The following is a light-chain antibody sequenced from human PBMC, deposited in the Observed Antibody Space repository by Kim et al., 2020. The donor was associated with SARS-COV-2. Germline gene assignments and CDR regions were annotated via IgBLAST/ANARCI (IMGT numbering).Light chain of an antibody. CDR3: QAWDSSWV. Sequence: VSVSLGQTASITCSGDKLGDKYACWYQQKPGQFPVLVIYQDSKRPAGIHERFSGSNSGNTATLTISGTQAMDEADYYCQAWDSSWVFGGGTQLTVL. V-gene: IGLV3-1*01. CDR1: KLGDKY. J-gene: IGLJ3*02. CDR2: QDS.